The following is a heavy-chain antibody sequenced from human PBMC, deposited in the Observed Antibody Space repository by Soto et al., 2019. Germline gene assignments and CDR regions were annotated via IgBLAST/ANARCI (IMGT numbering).Heavy chain of an antibody. Sequence: QVQLVQSGAEVKKPGSSVKVSCKASGGTFSSYAISWVRQAPGQGLEWMGGIIPIFGTANYAQKFQGRVTITANKSTRTGYMELSSLISEDTAVYYCARAFSTAMVTYNWFDPGGQGTLVTVSS. V-gene: IGHV1-69*06. D-gene: IGHD5-18*01. J-gene: IGHJ5*02. CDR3: ARAFSTAMVTYNWFDP. CDR1: GGTFSSYA. CDR2: IIPIFGTA.